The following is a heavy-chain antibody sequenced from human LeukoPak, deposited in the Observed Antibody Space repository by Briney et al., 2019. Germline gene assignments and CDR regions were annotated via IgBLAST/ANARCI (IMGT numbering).Heavy chain of an antibody. CDR2: IYPGDSDT. CDR3: ARSTLYYYDSSGMYYFDY. D-gene: IGHD3-22*01. V-gene: IGHV5-51*01. CDR1: GYSFTSYW. J-gene: IGHJ4*02. Sequence: GESLKISCKGSGYSFTSYWIGWVRQMPGKGLEWMGIIYPGDSDTRYSPSFQGQVTISADKSISTAYLQWSSLKASDTAMYYCARSTLYYYDSSGMYYFDYRGQGTLVTVSS.